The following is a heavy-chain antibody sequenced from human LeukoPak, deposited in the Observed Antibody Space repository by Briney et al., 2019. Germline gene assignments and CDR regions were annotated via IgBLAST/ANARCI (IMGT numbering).Heavy chain of an antibody. CDR3: AKHTAGIGVDY. V-gene: IGHV3-74*01. CDR1: GFTFSSYW. J-gene: IGHJ4*02. CDR2: INSDGSRT. D-gene: IGHD6-19*01. Sequence: PGGSLRLSCAASGFTFSSYWMHWVRQTPGRGLVWVSRINSDGSRTAYADSVKGRFTISRDNAKNTLYLQINSLRAEDTAVYYCAKHTAGIGVDYWGQGTLVTVSS.